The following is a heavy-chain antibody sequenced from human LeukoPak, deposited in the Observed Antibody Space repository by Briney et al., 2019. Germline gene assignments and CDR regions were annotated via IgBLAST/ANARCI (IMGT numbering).Heavy chain of an antibody. CDR1: GFTVSSNY. V-gene: IGHV3-72*01. D-gene: IGHD2-2*01. J-gene: IGHJ3*02. CDR2: NRNKANSYTT. CDR3: ARVRYCSSTTCRGAFDI. Sequence: QPGGSLRLSCAASGFTVSSNYMSWVRQAPGKGLEWVGRNRNKANSYTTEYAASVKGRFTISRADSENSLYLQMNSLKTEDTAVYYCARVRYCSSTTCRGAFDIWGQGTMVTVSS.